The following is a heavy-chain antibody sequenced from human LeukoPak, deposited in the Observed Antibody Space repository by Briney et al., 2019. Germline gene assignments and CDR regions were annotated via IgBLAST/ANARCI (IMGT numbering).Heavy chain of an antibody. D-gene: IGHD2-2*01. CDR2: ISGSGGST. CDR3: ARGVVVVPAAYDAFDI. CDR1: GFTFSSYA. J-gene: IGHJ3*02. Sequence: PGGSLRLSCAASGFTFSSYAMSWVRQAPGKGLEWVSAISGSGGSTYYADSVKGRFTISRDNSKNTLYLQMNSLRAEDTAVYYCARGVVVVPAAYDAFDIWGQGTMVTVSS. V-gene: IGHV3-23*01.